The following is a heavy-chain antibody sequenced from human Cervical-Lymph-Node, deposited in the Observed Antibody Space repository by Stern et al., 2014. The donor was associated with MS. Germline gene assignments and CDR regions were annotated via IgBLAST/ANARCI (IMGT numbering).Heavy chain of an antibody. D-gene: IGHD3-10*01. CDR2: IWSVGHTQ. Sequence: VQLVESGGGVVQPGRSLRLSCAASGFTFSSSGLHWVRQAPGKGLEWVALIWSVGHTQYYTDSVKGRFTISRDNSKNTLYLQMNSLRAEDSARYYCARNHISGSNSPGMDVWGQGTTVTVSS. V-gene: IGHV3-33*01. CDR3: ARNHISGSNSPGMDV. J-gene: IGHJ6*02. CDR1: GFTFSSSG.